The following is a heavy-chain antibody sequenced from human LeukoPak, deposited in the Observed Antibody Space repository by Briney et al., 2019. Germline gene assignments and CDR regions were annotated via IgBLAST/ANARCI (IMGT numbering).Heavy chain of an antibody. CDR1: GYTFTGYY. CDR3: ARATGDRRILAF. D-gene: IGHD3-10*01. J-gene: IGHJ2*01. V-gene: IGHV1-2*02. CDR2: INPNTGDT. Sequence: ASVNVSCKASGYTFTGYYMHWVRQAPGQGVEWMGWINPNTGDTNYAQKFQGRVTMTRDTSISTAYMVLSRLRSDDTAVYYCARATGDRRILAFWGRGTLVTVSS.